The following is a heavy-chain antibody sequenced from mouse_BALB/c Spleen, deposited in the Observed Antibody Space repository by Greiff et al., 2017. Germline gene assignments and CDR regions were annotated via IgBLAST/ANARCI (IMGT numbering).Heavy chain of an antibody. CDR3: ARSWGTGGLDY. CDR1: GYAFSSSW. D-gene: IGHD3-3*01. J-gene: IGHJ2*01. V-gene: IGHV1-82*01. Sequence: QVQLQQSGPALVKLGASVKISCQAPGYAFSSSWLNWVKQRPGQGLEWIGRIYPGDGDTNYTGKFKGKATLTADKSSSTAYMQLSSLTSVDSAVYFCARSWGTGGLDYWGQGTTLTVSS. CDR2: IYPGDGDT.